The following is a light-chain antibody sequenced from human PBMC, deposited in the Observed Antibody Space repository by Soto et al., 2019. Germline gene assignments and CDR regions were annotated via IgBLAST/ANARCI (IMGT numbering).Light chain of an antibody. J-gene: IGLJ1*01. CDR2: DVS. V-gene: IGLV2-11*01. Sequence: QSVLTQPRSVSGSTGQSVTISCTGTSGDVGGYNYVSWYQEHPGKAPKLTIYDVSKRPSGVPDRFSGSKSGNTASLTISGLQAEDEADYYCCSYAGSYTHYVFGTGTKVTVL. CDR1: SGDVGGYNY. CDR3: CSYAGSYTHYV.